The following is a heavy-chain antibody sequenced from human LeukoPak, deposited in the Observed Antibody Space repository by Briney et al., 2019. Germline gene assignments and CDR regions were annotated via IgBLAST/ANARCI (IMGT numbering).Heavy chain of an antibody. CDR1: GGSISSYY. Sequence: PSETLSLTCTVSGGSISSYYWSWIRQPPGKGLEWIGYIYYSGSTNYNPSLKSRVTISVDTSKNQFSLKLSSVTAADTAVYYCARQDDYGDYVSWGQGTLVTVSS. CDR2: IYYSGST. J-gene: IGHJ4*02. D-gene: IGHD4-17*01. V-gene: IGHV4-59*08. CDR3: ARQDDYGDYVS.